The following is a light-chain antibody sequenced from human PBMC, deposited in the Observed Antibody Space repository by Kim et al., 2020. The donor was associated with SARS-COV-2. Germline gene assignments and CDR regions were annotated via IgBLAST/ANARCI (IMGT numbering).Light chain of an antibody. Sequence: ASVGARVTITCRASQDIRNDLGWSQQKPGTPPNRLIDAASRLHSGVPSRFSGSGSGTEFTLTISSLQPEDFATYYCLQHNGYPLTFGQGTKLDIK. J-gene: IGKJ1*01. V-gene: IGKV1-17*01. CDR2: AAS. CDR3: LQHNGYPLT. CDR1: QDIRND.